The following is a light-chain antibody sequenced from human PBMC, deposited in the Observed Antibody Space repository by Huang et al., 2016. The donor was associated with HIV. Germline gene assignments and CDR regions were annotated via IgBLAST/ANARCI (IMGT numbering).Light chain of an antibody. CDR1: QSLGSSY. Sequence: EIVLTQSPDTLSLSPGERATLSCRASQSLGSSYMAWYQQKPGKAPRLLIYGAFNRATGIPDRFSGSGSGTEFTLTISRLEPEDVAVYYCQQYDSSLYTFGQGTKLEIK. CDR3: QQYDSSLYT. J-gene: IGKJ2*01. V-gene: IGKV3-20*01. CDR2: GAF.